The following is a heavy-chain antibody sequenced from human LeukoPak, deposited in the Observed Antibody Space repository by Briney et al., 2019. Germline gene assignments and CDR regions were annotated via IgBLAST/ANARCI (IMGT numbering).Heavy chain of an antibody. Sequence: ASVKVSCKASGYTFTGYYMHWVRQAPGQGLEWMGWINPNSGGTNYAQKFQGRVTMTRDTSISTAYMELSRLRSDDTAVYYCARDRSRGIAVAGTGSLGYWGQGTLVTVSS. V-gene: IGHV1-2*02. CDR2: INPNSGGT. D-gene: IGHD6-19*01. CDR3: ARDRSRGIAVAGTGSLGY. CDR1: GYTFTGYY. J-gene: IGHJ4*02.